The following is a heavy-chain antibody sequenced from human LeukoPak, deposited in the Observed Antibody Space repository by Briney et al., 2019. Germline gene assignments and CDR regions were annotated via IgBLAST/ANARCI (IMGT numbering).Heavy chain of an antibody. J-gene: IGHJ6*02. V-gene: IGHV1-18*01. D-gene: IGHD3-10*01. Sequence: ASVKVSCKASGYTXTGYAIAWVRQAPGQGLEWMGWISAYNGGTNYAQKFRGRVTMTTDTSTNTGYMELRSLRSDDTAVYFCARDQLRYYGSNNYYSDMDFWGQGTSVTVSS. CDR1: GYTXTGYA. CDR2: ISAYNGGT. CDR3: ARDQLRYYGSNNYYSDMDF.